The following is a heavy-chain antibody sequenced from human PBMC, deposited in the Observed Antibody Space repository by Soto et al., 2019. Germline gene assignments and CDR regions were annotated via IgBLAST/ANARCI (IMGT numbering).Heavy chain of an antibody. CDR3: AGGAAAGKSYAMDV. V-gene: IGHV6-1*01. J-gene: IGHJ6*02. D-gene: IGHD6-13*01. CDR1: GDSVSSNSAA. CDR2: TYYRSKWYN. Sequence: SQTLSLTCAISGDSVSSNSAAWNWIRQSPSRGLEWLGRTYYRSKWYNDYAVSVKSRITINPDTYKNQFSLQLNFVTPEDTAFYYCAGGAAAGKSYAMDVWGQGTPVTVSS.